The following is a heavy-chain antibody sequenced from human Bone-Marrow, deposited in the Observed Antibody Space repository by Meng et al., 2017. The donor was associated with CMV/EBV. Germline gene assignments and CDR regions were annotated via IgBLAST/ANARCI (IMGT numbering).Heavy chain of an antibody. CDR3: AGRGSSGYLGAFDI. CDR2: INPSGGST. Sequence: ASVKVSCKVSGYTFTSYYMHWVRQAPGQGLEWMGIINPSGGSTSYAQKFQGRVTMTRDTSTSTVYMELSSLRSEDTAVYYCAGRGSSGYLGAFDIWGQGKMVTF. V-gene: IGHV1-46*01. CDR1: GYTFTSYY. D-gene: IGHD3-22*01. J-gene: IGHJ3*02.